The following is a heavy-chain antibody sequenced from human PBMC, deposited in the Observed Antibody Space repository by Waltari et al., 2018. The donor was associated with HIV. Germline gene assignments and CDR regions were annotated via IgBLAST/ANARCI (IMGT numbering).Heavy chain of an antibody. J-gene: IGHJ4*02. CDR1: NDAGPSFSDYWWSFRDYY. D-gene: IGHD3-16*01. CDR2: VDHTGST. CDR3: ARAVGYDYVWGSYADF. Sequence: QVQLHQWGAGLLKPSETLSLTCAVYNDAGPSFSDYWWSFRDYYWTWMRQSPVKGLEWIGEVDHTGSTNYNGAFRGRVSVSVDTSKKQFSLRLSSVSDADTAVYFCARAVGYDYVWGSYADFWAQGTQVTVSS. V-gene: IGHV4-34*01.